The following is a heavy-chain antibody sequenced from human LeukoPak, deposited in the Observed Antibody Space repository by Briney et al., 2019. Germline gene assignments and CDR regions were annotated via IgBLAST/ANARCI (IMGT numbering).Heavy chain of an antibody. D-gene: IGHD2-2*02. CDR3: ARDRVVVPAAIGWFDP. CDR2: IIPIFGTA. J-gene: IGHJ5*02. Sequence: SVKVSCKASGGTFSSYAISWVRQAPGQGLEWMGGIIPIFGTANYAQKFQGRVTITADESTSTAYMELSSLRSEDTAVCYCARDRVVVPAAIGWFDPWGQGTLVTVSS. CDR1: GGTFSSYA. V-gene: IGHV1-69*13.